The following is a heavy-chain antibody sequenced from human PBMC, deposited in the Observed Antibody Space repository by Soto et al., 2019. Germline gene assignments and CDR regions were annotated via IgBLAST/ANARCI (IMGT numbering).Heavy chain of an antibody. Sequence: GGSLRLSCAASGFTFSSYAMSWVRQAPGKGLEWVSAISGSGGSTYYADSVKGRFTISRDNSKNTLYLQMNSLRAEDTAVYYCAKVVSVTMVRGVTCPDYWGQGTLVTVSS. D-gene: IGHD3-10*01. J-gene: IGHJ4*02. CDR2: ISGSGGST. CDR1: GFTFSSYA. V-gene: IGHV3-23*01. CDR3: AKVVSVTMVRGVTCPDY.